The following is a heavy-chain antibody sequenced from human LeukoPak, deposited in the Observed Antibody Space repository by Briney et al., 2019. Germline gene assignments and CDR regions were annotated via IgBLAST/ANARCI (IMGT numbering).Heavy chain of an antibody. CDR1: GFTFSGYL. CDR3: ARHMVRGTDQKHFDY. CDR2: INSDGSST. J-gene: IGHJ4*02. D-gene: IGHD3-10*01. V-gene: IGHV3-74*01. Sequence: GGSLRLSCAASGFTFSGYLMHWVRQAPGEGLVWVSGINSDGSSTRYADSVKGRFTISRDNVKNTLYLQMNNLRAEDTAVYYCARHMVRGTDQKHFDYWGQGTLVTVSS.